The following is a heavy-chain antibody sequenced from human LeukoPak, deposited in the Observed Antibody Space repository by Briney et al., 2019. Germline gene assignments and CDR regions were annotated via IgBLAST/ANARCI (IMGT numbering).Heavy chain of an antibody. CDR2: IYPGDSNY. J-gene: IGHJ6*03. CDR1: GYTFTDYR. Sequence: GESLKISCQVSGYTFTDYRMAWVRQMPGKGLEWMGAIYPGDSNYEYSPSYQGQVTISADTSITTAYLQWSTLKASDNATYYCARLNMVRSGRYYYYYYMDVWGKGTTVTVSS. D-gene: IGHD2/OR15-2a*01. CDR3: ARLNMVRSGRYYYYYYMDV. V-gene: IGHV5-51*01.